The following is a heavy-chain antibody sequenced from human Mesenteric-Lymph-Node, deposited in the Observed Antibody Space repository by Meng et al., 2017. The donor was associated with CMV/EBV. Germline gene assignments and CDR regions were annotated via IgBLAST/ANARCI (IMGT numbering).Heavy chain of an antibody. V-gene: IGHV1-2*02. J-gene: IGHJ4*02. D-gene: IGHD3-3*01. Sequence: ASVKVSCKASGYTFTSYDINWVRQATGQGLEWMGWINPNSGDTNYAQKFQGRVTMTRDTSISTAYMELSRLRSDDTAVYYCARDRDFWSGNFDYWGQGTLVTVSS. CDR1: GYTFTSYD. CDR3: ARDRDFWSGNFDY. CDR2: INPNSGDT.